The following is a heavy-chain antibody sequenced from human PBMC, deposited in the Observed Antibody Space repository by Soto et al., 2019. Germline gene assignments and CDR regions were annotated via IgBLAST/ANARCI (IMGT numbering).Heavy chain of an antibody. Sequence: TLSLTCTVSGGSISSGGYYWSWIRQHPGKGLEWIGYIYYSGSTYYNPSLKSRVTISVDTSKNQFSLKLSSVTAADTAVYYCARSEFVLMLYATDYWGQGTLVTVSS. V-gene: IGHV4-31*03. D-gene: IGHD2-8*01. J-gene: IGHJ4*02. CDR2: IYYSGST. CDR1: GGSISSGGYY. CDR3: ARSEFVLMLYATDY.